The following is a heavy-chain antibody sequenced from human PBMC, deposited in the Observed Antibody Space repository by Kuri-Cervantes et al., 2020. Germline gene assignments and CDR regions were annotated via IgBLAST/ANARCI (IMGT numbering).Heavy chain of an antibody. J-gene: IGHJ4*02. D-gene: IGHD2-2*01. CDR2: IHHGGST. Sequence: GSLRLSCGVSGGSVRSNNWWNWVRQPPGKGLEWIGYIHHGGSTNYNPSLKSRVNISVDWSRNQFSLKLGSVTAADTAVYYCARALTSPRYYLDYWGQGTLVTVSS. CDR1: GGSVRSNNW. CDR3: ARALTSPRYYLDY. V-gene: IGHV4-4*02.